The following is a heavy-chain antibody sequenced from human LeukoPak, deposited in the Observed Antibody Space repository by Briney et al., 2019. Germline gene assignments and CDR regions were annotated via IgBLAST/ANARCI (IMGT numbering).Heavy chain of an antibody. CDR3: ARAYIVATICFDY. CDR1: GYTFTSYA. CDR2: INAGNGNT. V-gene: IGHV1-3*01. J-gene: IGHJ4*02. Sequence: ASVKVSCKASGYTFTSYAMHWVRQAPGQRLEWMGWINAGNGNTKYSQKFQGRVTITRDTSASTAYMELSSLRSEDTAVYYCARAYIVATICFDYWGQGTLVTVSS. D-gene: IGHD5-12*01.